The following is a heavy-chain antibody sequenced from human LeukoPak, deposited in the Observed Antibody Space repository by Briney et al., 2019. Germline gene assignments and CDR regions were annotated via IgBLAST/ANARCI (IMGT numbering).Heavy chain of an antibody. CDR3: ARGSLSYWYFDL. CDR2: IYYSGST. CDR1: GGSISSGGYY. D-gene: IGHD6-19*01. J-gene: IGHJ2*01. V-gene: IGHV4-31*03. Sequence: SETLSLTCTVSGGSISSGGYYWSWIRQHPGKGLEWIGYIYYSGSTYYNPSLKGRGTISVDTSKNQFSLKLSSVTAADTAVYYCARGSLSYWYFDLWGRGTLVTVSS.